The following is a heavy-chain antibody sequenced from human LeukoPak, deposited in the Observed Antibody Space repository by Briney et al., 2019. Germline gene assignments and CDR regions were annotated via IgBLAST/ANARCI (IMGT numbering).Heavy chain of an antibody. Sequence: GGSLRLSCAASGFTFSSYAMSWVRQAPGKGLEWVSAITGSGGSTYYADSVKGRFTISRDNSKNTLYLQLNSLRAEDTALYYCAKGPLDYGDYVFDYWGQGTLVTVSS. D-gene: IGHD4-17*01. J-gene: IGHJ4*02. CDR3: AKGPLDYGDYVFDY. CDR2: ITGSGGST. CDR1: GFTFSSYA. V-gene: IGHV3-23*01.